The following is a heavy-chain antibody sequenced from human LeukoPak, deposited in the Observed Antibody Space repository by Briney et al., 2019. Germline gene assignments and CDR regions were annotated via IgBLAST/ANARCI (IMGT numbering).Heavy chain of an antibody. CDR3: ARSIAAVDAFDI. V-gene: IGHV1-2*02. D-gene: IGHD6-25*01. CDR2: INPNSGGT. Sequence: ASVQGSCTASVYTFTGSYMHWVRQAPGQGHEWMGWINPNSGGTNYAQKFQGRVTMTRDTSISTAYMELSRLRSDDTAVYYCARSIAAVDAFDIWGQGTMVTVSS. J-gene: IGHJ3*02. CDR1: VYTFTGSY.